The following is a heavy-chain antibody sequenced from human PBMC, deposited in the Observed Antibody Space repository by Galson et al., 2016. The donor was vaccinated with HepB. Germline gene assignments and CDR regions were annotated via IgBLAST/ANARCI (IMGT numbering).Heavy chain of an antibody. V-gene: IGHV1-69*06. CDR3: ATDDGVTAHNWFDP. CDR2: IIPIFGTP. Sequence: SVKVSCKASGGTFSSFSVAWVRQAPGQGLEWMGGIIPIFGTPKYSQKFLGRVTITADKSTNTVYMELSNLRSEDTAVYYCATDDGVTAHNWFDPWGQGTLVTVSS. CDR1: GGTFSSFS. D-gene: IGHD2-21*02. J-gene: IGHJ5*02.